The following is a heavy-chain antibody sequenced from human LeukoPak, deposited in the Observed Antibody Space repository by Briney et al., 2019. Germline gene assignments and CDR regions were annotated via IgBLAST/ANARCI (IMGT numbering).Heavy chain of an antibody. Sequence: ASVNLSCNALGYTFTYYNNCRVRLAPGQGLEWMGWISAYNGNTNYAQKLQGRVTMTTDTSTTTAYMELRSLGSDDTAVYYCSRQDSTGGWYLVSTQGHWGQGALVTVSS. V-gene: IGHV1-18*01. J-gene: IGHJ4*02. CDR2: ISAYNGNT. CDR3: SRQDSTGGWYLVSTQGH. CDR1: GYTFTYYN. D-gene: IGHD6-19*01.